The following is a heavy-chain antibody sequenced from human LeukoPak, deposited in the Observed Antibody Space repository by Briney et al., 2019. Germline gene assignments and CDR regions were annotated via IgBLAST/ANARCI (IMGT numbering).Heavy chain of an antibody. CDR2: VYYTGST. CDR3: ARGQYPTIPDAFDI. J-gene: IGHJ3*02. Sequence: SETLSLTCTVSGGSISSYYWSWIRQPPGKGLEWIGYVYYTGSTNYNPSLKSRVTIPVDTSKNQFSLKLSFVTAADTAVYYCARGQYPTIPDAFDIWGQGTMVTVSS. V-gene: IGHV4-59*01. CDR1: GGSISSYY. D-gene: IGHD2-2*02.